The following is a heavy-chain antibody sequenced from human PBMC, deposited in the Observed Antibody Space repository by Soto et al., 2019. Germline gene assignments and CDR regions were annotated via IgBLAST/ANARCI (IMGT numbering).Heavy chain of an antibody. CDR1: GFTFSTYG. D-gene: IGHD5-18*01. J-gene: IGHJ4*02. CDR3: GRDGALGDTAVVDS. CDR2: IWYDGSNK. Sequence: QVQLVESGGGVVQPGKSLRLSCAASGFTFSTYGMHWVRQAPCKGLEWVAVIWYDGSNKYHGDSLKGRFTISRDNSKHTLYLQINNLRAEDTAVYYCGRDGALGDTAVVDSWGQGTLVTVSS. V-gene: IGHV3-33*01.